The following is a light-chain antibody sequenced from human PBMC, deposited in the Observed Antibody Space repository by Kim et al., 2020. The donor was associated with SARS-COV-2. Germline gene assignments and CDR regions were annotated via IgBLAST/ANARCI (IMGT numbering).Light chain of an antibody. CDR3: QQYDNWPRT. J-gene: IGKJ1*01. V-gene: IGKV3-15*01. Sequence: PEEGVTPCCGGHQTGYSHLAWYQQRPGQPPRLLIYGASMRATGVAARFTGSGSGTDFTLTISGLQSEDVAIYYCQQYDNWPRTFGQGTKLDIK. CDR1: QTGYSH. CDR2: GAS.